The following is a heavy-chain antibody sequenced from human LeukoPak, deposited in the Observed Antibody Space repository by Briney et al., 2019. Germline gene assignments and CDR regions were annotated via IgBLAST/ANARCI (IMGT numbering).Heavy chain of an antibody. CDR2: LRYDGRNQ. V-gene: IGHV3-30*02. CDR3: AKDPVAGAPAYYFDN. CDR1: GFTFNSYG. J-gene: IGHJ4*02. Sequence: GGPLRLSCVASGFTFNSYGMNWVRQAPGKGLEWVSFLRYDGRNQHYADSVGGRLTISRDNPNNTLYLQMNSLRPEDTAVYYCAKDPVAGAPAYYFDNWGQGTLVTVSS. D-gene: IGHD6-19*01.